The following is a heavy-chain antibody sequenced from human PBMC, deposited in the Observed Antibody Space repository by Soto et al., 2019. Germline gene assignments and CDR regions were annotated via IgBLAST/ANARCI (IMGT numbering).Heavy chain of an antibody. CDR3: ARATVTLRSRNCDY. Sequence: QVQLQESGPKLVKPSQTLSLTCSVSGGSISTVGHYWTWIRQPPGKGLEWIGSIYHTGSTYYSKSLSSRLTMSVDTSKSQFSLRLSSVTAADTAVYYCARATVTLRSRNCDYGGQGSLFTVSS. CDR2: IYHTGST. D-gene: IGHD1-1*01. CDR1: GGSISTVGHY. V-gene: IGHV4-31*03. J-gene: IGHJ4*02.